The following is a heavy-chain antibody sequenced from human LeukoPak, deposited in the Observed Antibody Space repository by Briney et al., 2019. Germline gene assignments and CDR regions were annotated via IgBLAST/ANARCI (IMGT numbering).Heavy chain of an antibody. V-gene: IGHV4-4*07. CDR2: IYSRGT. D-gene: IGHD3-10*01. Sequence: SETLSLTCTVSGGSISSYYLSWIRQPAGKGLEWIGRIYSRGTTYNPSLKDRVTMSVDTSRNHVSLTLNSVTAADTAVYYCARDSGTTGEVKFDPWGQGTLVTVSS. J-gene: IGHJ5*02. CDR1: GGSISSYY. CDR3: ARDSGTTGEVKFDP.